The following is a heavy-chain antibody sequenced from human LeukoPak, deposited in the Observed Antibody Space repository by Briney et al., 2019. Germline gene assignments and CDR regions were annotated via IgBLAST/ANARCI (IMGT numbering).Heavy chain of an antibody. Sequence: ASVKVSCKTSGYPFRNYDINWVRQATGQGLEWMGWLNPHSGKTGYAQKFQGRVTMTTDTSANTAYMDLSSLRSEDTAVYYCARLSSHYGDYKVDPWGQGTLVTVSS. V-gene: IGHV1-8*01. CDR1: GYPFRNYD. J-gene: IGHJ5*02. D-gene: IGHD4-17*01. CDR3: ARLSSHYGDYKVDP. CDR2: LNPHSGKT.